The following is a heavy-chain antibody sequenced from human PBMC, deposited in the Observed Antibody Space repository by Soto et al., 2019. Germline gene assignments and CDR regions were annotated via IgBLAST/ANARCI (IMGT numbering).Heavy chain of an antibody. Sequence: PSETLSLTCAVYGGSFSGYYWSWIRQPPGKGLEGIGEVNHSGSTNHNPSLKSRVTISADTTKNQFSLKLTSVTAADTAVYYCASAAVGDGYNSGLYYFSSYGMDVWGQGSTVTVS. CDR3: ASAAVGDGYNSGLYYFSSYGMDV. J-gene: IGHJ6*02. D-gene: IGHD5-12*01. CDR2: VNHSGST. CDR1: GGSFSGYY. V-gene: IGHV4-34*01.